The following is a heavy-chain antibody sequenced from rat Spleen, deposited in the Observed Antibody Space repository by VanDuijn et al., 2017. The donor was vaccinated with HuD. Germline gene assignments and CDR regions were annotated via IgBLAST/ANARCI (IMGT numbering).Heavy chain of an antibody. Sequence: EVQLVESGGGLVEPGGSLKLSCVVSGFTFSNRAMHWIRQAPAKGLEWVASISPSGGNTFYRDSVKGRFIISRDNAKSTLYLQMDSLRSEDTATYYCGTDYFGGYVMDAWGQGVSVTVSS. V-gene: IGHV5-19*01. CDR2: ISPSGGNT. J-gene: IGHJ4*01. CDR1: GFTFSNRA. CDR3: GTDYFGGYVMDA. D-gene: IGHD1-11*01.